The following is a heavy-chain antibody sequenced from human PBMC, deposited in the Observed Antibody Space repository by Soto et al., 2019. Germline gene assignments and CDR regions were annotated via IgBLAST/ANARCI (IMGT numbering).Heavy chain of an antibody. CDR1: GATFSSYA. D-gene: IGHD2-2*02. J-gene: IGHJ6*02. V-gene: IGHV1-69*13. Sequence: PVKVSCKASGATFSSYAISWVRQAPGQALEWMGGIMPIFGTANYAQKLQGRVTITADESTSTAYMELSSLGSEDTAVYYCARQDSIQYFSSTSCYTRVRGIHFRGQAPTGTVS. CDR3: ARQDSIQYFSSTSCYTRVRGIHF. CDR2: IMPIFGTA.